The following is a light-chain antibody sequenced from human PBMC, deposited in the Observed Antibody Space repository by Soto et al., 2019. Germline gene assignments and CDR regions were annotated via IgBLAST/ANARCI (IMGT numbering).Light chain of an antibody. CDR2: DVS. J-gene: IGLJ2*01. CDR3: CSYAGSHVL. CDR1: SSDVGGYNY. Sequence: QSVLTQPRSVSGSPGQSVTISCTGTSSDVGGYNYVSWYRQHPGKAPKLMIYDVSQRPSGVPDRFSGSKSGNTASLTISGLQDEDEADYYCCSYAGSHVLFGGGTQLTVL. V-gene: IGLV2-11*01.